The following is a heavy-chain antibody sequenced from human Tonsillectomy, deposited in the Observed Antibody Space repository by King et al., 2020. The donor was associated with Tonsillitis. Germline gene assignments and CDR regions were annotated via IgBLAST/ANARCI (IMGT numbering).Heavy chain of an antibody. CDR3: TRSSLSSSWYSDY. D-gene: IGHD6-13*01. J-gene: IGHJ4*02. Sequence: VQLVESGGGLVPSGRCLSLSCTASGFTFAYYTVSWCRPAPGNGLEWGFLLYSKAYIWTTYCAASGKGRFSLSRDDSKSIAYLQMNSLKTDDTAVYYCTRSSLSSSWYSDYWGQGTLVTVSS. CDR2: LYSKAYIWTT. CDR1: GFTFAYYT. V-gene: IGHV3-49*03.